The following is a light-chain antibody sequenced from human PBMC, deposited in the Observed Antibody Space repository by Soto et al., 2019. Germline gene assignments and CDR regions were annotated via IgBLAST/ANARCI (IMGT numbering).Light chain of an antibody. J-gene: IGLJ1*01. CDR2: GNS. Sequence: QSVLTQQPSVSGAPGQRVTISCTGRSSNIGAGYDVHWYQQLPGTAPKLLIYGNSNRPSGVPDRFSGSKSGTSASLAITGLQAEDEADYYCQSYDSSLSGSYVFGTGTKVTVL. CDR3: QSYDSSLSGSYV. CDR1: SSNIGAGYD. V-gene: IGLV1-40*01.